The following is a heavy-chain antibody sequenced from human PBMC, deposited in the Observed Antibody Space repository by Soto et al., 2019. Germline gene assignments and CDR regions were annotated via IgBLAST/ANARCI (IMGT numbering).Heavy chain of an antibody. CDR3: ARGTGDCSGGSCLGAFDI. CDR2: IIPIFGTA. D-gene: IGHD2-15*01. Sequence: SSVQVSCKASGGTFSSYAISWVRQAPGQGLEWMGGIIPIFGTANYAQKFQGRVTITADESTSTAYMELSSLRSEDTAVYYCARGTGDCSGGSCLGAFDIWGQGTMVIVSS. V-gene: IGHV1-69*13. J-gene: IGHJ3*02. CDR1: GGTFSSYA.